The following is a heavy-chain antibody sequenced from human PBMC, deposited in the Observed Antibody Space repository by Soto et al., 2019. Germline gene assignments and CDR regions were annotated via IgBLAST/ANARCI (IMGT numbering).Heavy chain of an antibody. J-gene: IGHJ6*02. CDR1: GYTFTGYY. D-gene: IGHD2-2*01. Sequence: ASVKVSCKASGYTFTGYYMHWVRQAPGQGLEWMGWINPNSGGTNYAQKFQGWVTMTRDTSISTAYMELSRLRSDDTAVYYCARSLPAAIPTYYYYYGMDVSGQGTTVTVSS. CDR3: ARSLPAAIPTYYYYYGMDV. CDR2: INPNSGGT. V-gene: IGHV1-2*04.